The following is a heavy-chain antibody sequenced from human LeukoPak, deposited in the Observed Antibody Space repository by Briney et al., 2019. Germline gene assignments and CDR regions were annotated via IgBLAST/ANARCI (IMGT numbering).Heavy chain of an antibody. CDR2: IYYSGST. D-gene: IGHD4-17*01. Sequence: KPSETLSLTCAVYGGSFSGYYWSWIRQPPGKGLEWIGYIYYSGSTYYNPSLKSRVTISVDTSKNQFSLKLSSVTAADTAVYYCARAFTVTTTNFDYWGQGTLVTVSS. V-gene: IGHV4-30-4*08. J-gene: IGHJ4*02. CDR1: GGSFSGYY. CDR3: ARAFTVTTTNFDY.